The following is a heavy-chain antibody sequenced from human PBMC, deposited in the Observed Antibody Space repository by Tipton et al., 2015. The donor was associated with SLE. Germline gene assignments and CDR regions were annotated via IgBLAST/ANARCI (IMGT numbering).Heavy chain of an antibody. J-gene: IGHJ4*02. CDR3: ASGKLSYGGGDN. D-gene: IGHD4-23*01. V-gene: IGHV4-30-2*01. CDR2: TSHSGRS. CDR1: GDSISNGDDY. Sequence: TLSLTCTVSGDSISNGDDYWSWIRQPPGKGLEWIGETSHSGRSIHNPSLKSRVTASLDTSKMHFSLRLTSVTAADTAVYYCASGKLSYGGGDNWGQGTLVTVSS.